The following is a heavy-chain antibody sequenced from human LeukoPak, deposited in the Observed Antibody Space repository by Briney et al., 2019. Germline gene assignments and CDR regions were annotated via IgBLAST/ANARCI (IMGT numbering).Heavy chain of an antibody. D-gene: IGHD3-9*01. Sequence: SETLSLTCTVSGGSISSYYWSWIRQPPGKGLEWIGYIYYSGSTNYNPSLKSRVTISVDTSKDQFSLKLSSVTAADTAVYYCARQGLRYFDWSSAFDYWGQGTLVTVSS. V-gene: IGHV4-59*08. CDR1: GGSISSYY. CDR3: ARQGLRYFDWSSAFDY. CDR2: IYYSGST. J-gene: IGHJ4*02.